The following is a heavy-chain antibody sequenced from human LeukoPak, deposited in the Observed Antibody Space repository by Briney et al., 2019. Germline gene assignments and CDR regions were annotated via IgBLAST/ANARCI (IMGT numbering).Heavy chain of an antibody. V-gene: IGHV1-2*02. CDR1: GYTFSDYY. CDR3: AGGITTRHFYYGMDV. J-gene: IGHJ6*02. Sequence: ASVEVSCKASGYTFSDYYMHWVRQAPGQGLEWMGWINPNNGDTNYAQKFRGRVTLTRDTSLTTAYMQLSRLRSDDTAAYYCAGGITTRHFYYGMDVWGQGTTVTVSS. D-gene: IGHD3-22*01. CDR2: INPNNGDT.